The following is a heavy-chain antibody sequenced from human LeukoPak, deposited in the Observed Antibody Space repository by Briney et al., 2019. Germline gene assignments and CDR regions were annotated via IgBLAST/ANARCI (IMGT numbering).Heavy chain of an antibody. J-gene: IGHJ4*02. Sequence: GASVKVSCKASGYTFTSYYMHWVRQAPGQGLEWMGIINPSGGSTSYAQRFQGRVTMTRDTSTSTVYMELSSLRSEDTAVYYCARDTQLELLRVWGQGTLVTVSS. CDR1: GYTFTSYY. CDR3: ARDTQLELLRV. V-gene: IGHV1-46*01. D-gene: IGHD1-7*01. CDR2: INPSGGST.